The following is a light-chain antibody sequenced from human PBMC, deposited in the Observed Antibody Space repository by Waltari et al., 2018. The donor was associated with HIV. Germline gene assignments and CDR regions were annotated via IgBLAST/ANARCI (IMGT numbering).Light chain of an antibody. J-gene: IGLJ1*01. CDR1: SSDVGGYTF. CDR2: DVT. CDR3: CSYSGSGTLYV. V-gene: IGLV2-11*01. Sequence: QSALTQPRSVSGSPGQSVTISCTGTSSDVGGYTFVSWSQHHPGKAPKLVLSDVTKRPSGVPDRCSGSKSGTTASLTISGLQAGDEADYYCCSYSGSGTLYVFGTGTEVTVL.